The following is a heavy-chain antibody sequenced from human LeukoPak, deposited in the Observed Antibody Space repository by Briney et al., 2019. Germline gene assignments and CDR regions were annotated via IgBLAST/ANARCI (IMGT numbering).Heavy chain of an antibody. CDR1: GFTFDDYA. CDR3: AKDSYTGGGSYFDY. CDR2: ISWDGGST. V-gene: IGHV3-43D*03. D-gene: IGHD3-16*01. Sequence: GGSLRLSCAASGFTFDDYAMHWVRQAPGKGLEWVSLISWDGGSTYYADSVKGRFTISRDNSKNSLYLQMNSLRAEDTALYYCAKDSYTGGGSYFDYWGQGTLVTVSS. J-gene: IGHJ4*02.